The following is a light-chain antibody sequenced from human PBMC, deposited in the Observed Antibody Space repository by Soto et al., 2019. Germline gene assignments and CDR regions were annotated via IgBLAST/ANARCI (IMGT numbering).Light chain of an antibody. J-gene: IGKJ4*01. CDR1: QDISNY. V-gene: IGKV1-33*01. CDR3: QQYDNRPLT. Sequence: DIQMTQSPSSLSASVGDRVTITCQASQDISNYLNWYQQKPGKAPKLLIYDASNLEKGVPSRFSGSGSGTDCTCTISSLQPEDIATYYCQQYDNRPLTFGGGTKVEIK. CDR2: DAS.